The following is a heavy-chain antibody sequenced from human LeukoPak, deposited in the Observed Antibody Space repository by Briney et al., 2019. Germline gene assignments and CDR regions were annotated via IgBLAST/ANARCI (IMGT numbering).Heavy chain of an antibody. CDR2: IYPGDSDT. CDR3: ARVVVVTATHWYFDL. Sequence: GESLKISCKGSGYYFTNYWIGWVRQMPGKGLEWMGIIYPGDSDTRYSPSFQGHVTISVDKSITTAYLQWSSLQASDTAIYFCARVVVVTATHWYFDLWGRGSLVTVFS. J-gene: IGHJ2*01. CDR1: GYYFTNYW. V-gene: IGHV5-51*01. D-gene: IGHD2-21*02.